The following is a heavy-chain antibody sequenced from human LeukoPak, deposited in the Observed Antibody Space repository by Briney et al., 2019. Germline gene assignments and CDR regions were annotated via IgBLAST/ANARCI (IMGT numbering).Heavy chain of an antibody. CDR2: IYYSGST. CDR1: GGSISSYY. CDR3: ARHIYDSSGYYYFNWFDP. V-gene: IGHV4-59*08. Sequence: PSETLSLTCTVSGGSISSYYWSWIRQPPGKGLEWIGYIYYSGSTNYNPSLKSRVTISVDTSKNQFSLKLSFVTAADTAVYYCARHIYDSSGYYYFNWFDPWGQGTLVTVSS. D-gene: IGHD3-22*01. J-gene: IGHJ5*02.